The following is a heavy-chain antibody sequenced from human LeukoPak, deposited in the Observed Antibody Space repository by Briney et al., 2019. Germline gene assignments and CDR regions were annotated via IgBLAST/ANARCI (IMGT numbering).Heavy chain of an antibody. CDR2: IYTSGST. Sequence: SETLSLTCTVSGGSLSRYYWSWIRQPAGKGLEWIGRIYTSGSTNYNPSLKSRVTMSVDTSKNQFSLKLSSVTAADTAVYYCARGEPYYYDSSGYYSNGFYYYYYYMDVWGKGTTVTVSS. V-gene: IGHV4-4*07. CDR3: ARGEPYYYDSSGYYSNGFYYYYYYMDV. CDR1: GGSLSRYY. D-gene: IGHD3-22*01. J-gene: IGHJ6*03.